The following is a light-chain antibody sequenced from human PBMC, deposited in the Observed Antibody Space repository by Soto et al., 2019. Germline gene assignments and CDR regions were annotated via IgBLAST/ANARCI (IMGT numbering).Light chain of an antibody. J-gene: IGKJ5*01. CDR1: QGIRDW. CDR3: QQTNNFPLT. Sequence: DIQMTQSPSSVSASVGDRVTITCRASQGIRDWLAWYQQKPGKAPKLLIYVASSLQSGVPSRFSGSGSGTDFTLTISSLQPEDFATYYCQQTNNFPLTFGQGTRLEIK. CDR2: VAS. V-gene: IGKV1-12*01.